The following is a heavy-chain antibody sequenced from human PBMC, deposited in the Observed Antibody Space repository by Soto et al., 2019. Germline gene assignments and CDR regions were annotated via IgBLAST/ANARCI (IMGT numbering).Heavy chain of an antibody. CDR3: ARGVAGSGFDL. CDR2: TYYRSNWRH. V-gene: IGHV6-1*01. D-gene: IGHD6-19*01. CDR1: GDSVSSNTAA. Sequence: SQTLSLTCAISGDSVSSNTAAWNWIRSSPSRGLEWLGRTYYRSNWRHDYAVSVKSRITVNPDTSKNHFSLQLNSVTPDDTAVYYCARGVAGSGFDLWGQGTLVAVSS. J-gene: IGHJ4*02.